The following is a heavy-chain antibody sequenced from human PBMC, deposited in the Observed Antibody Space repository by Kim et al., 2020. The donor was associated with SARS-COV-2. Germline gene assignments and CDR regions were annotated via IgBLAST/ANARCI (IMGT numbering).Heavy chain of an antibody. CDR3: ARQRLAHTYYGMDV. V-gene: IGHV5-51*01. Sequence: SPSFQGQVTISADKSISTAYLQWSSLKASDTAMYYCARQRLAHTYYGMDVWGQGTTVTVSS. J-gene: IGHJ6*02. D-gene: IGHD6-19*01.